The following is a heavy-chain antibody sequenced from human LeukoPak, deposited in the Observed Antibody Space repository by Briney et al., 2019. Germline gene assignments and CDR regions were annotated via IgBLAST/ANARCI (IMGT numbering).Heavy chain of an antibody. Sequence: PGGSLRLSCAASGFTFSNYAMHWVRQAPGKGLEWVAVISYVGNSKYYEDSAKGRFTISKDNSKNTLYLQMNSLRAEDTAVYYCARVSAYYDFWSAYLDYWGQGTLVTVSS. CDR2: ISYVGNSK. D-gene: IGHD3-3*01. CDR3: ARVSAYYDFWSAYLDY. CDR1: GFTFSNYA. V-gene: IGHV3-30*04. J-gene: IGHJ4*02.